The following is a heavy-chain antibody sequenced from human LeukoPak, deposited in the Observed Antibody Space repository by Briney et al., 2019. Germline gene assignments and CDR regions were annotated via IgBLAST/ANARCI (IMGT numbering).Heavy chain of an antibody. V-gene: IGHV4-39*07. J-gene: IGHJ5*02. D-gene: IGHD6-13*01. CDR1: GGSISSSSYY. CDR3: AREIAAADFNWFDP. CDR2: IYYSGST. Sequence: SETLSLTCTVSGGSISSSSYYWGWIRQPPGKGLEWIGSIYYSGSTYYNPSLKSRVTISVDTSKNQFSLKLSSVTAADTAVYYCAREIAAADFNWFDPWGQGTLVTVSS.